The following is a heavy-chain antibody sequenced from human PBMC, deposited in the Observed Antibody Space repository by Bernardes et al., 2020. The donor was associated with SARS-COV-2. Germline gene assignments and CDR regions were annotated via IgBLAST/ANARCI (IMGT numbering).Heavy chain of an antibody. CDR3: AGYGSGSYKWFDP. Sequence: GGSLRLSCAASGFTFSSYAMTWVRRAPGKGLEWVSTISGSAGSTYYADAAKGRFTISRDNSKNTLYLQMNSRRAEDTAVFYCAGYGSGSYKWFDPWGQGTLVTVSS. J-gene: IGHJ5*02. CDR1: GFTFSSYA. CDR2: ISGSAGST. D-gene: IGHD3-10*01. V-gene: IGHV3-23*01.